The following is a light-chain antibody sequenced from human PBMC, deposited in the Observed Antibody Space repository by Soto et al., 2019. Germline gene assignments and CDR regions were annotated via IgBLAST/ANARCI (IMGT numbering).Light chain of an antibody. CDR1: QSVSSY. CDR2: DAS. V-gene: IGKV3-11*01. CDR3: QQRNNWPWT. Sequence: EVVLTQAPATLSLSPGERSTLSCRASQSVSSYLAWYQQKPGQAPRLVIYDASNRATGIPARFSGSGSGTDFTLTISSLEPEDFEVYYCQQRNNWPWTFGQGTKVDIK. J-gene: IGKJ1*01.